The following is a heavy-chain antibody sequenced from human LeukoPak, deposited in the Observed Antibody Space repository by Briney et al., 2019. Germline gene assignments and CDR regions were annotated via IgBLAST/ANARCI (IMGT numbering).Heavy chain of an antibody. CDR1: GFTFSSYA. CDR3: AKGREVSRYSSGLNFDY. D-gene: IGHD6-19*01. V-gene: IGHV3-23*01. Sequence: GGSLRLSCAASGFTFSSYAMSWVRQAPGKGLEWVSAISGSSGSTYYADSVKGRFTISRDNSKNTLYLQMNSLRAEDTAVYYCAKGREVSRYSSGLNFDYWGQGTLVTVSS. J-gene: IGHJ4*02. CDR2: ISGSSGST.